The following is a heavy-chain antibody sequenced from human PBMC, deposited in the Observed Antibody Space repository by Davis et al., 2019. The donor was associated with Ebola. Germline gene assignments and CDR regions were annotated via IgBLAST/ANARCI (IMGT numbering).Heavy chain of an antibody. CDR2: INAGNGNT. V-gene: IGHV1-3*01. CDR3: AIAAGTAPFDY. CDR1: GYTFTSYA. Sequence: ASVKVSCKASGYTFTSYAMHWVRQAPGQRLEWMGWINAGNGNTKYSQKLQGRVTMTTDTSTSTAYMELRSLRSDDQAVYYCAIAAGTAPFDYWGQGTLVTVSS. J-gene: IGHJ4*02. D-gene: IGHD1-7*01.